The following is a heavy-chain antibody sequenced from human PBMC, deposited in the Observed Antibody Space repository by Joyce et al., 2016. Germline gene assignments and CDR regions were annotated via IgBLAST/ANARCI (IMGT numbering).Heavy chain of an antibody. D-gene: IGHD6-19*01. CDR1: GFIFSIYD. V-gene: IGHV3-30*18. J-gene: IGHJ3*01. Sequence: QVQLVESGGGVVQPGRSLRVSCAASGFIFSIYDMHWVRQAPGKGLEWVAVLSFDGSNKYYADSVKGRFTISRDNSNNTLSLQMNSLRAEDTAVYYCAKDRFVGIVVAGETPDAFDVWGQGTMVTVSS. CDR2: LSFDGSNK. CDR3: AKDRFVGIVVAGETPDAFDV.